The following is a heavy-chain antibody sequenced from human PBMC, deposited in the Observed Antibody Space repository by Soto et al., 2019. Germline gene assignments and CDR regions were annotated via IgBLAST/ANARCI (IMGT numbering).Heavy chain of an antibody. CDR3: ARDLGYDYVDY. J-gene: IGHJ4*02. V-gene: IGHV3-66*01. D-gene: IGHD5-12*01. CDR2: IYSGGST. Sequence: EVQLVESGGGLVRPGGSLRLSCAASGFTVSSNYMSWVRQAPGKGLEWVSVIYSGGSTYYADSVKGRFTISRDNSKNTLYLQMNSLRAEDTAVYYCARDLGYDYVDYWGQGTLVTVSS. CDR1: GFTVSSNY.